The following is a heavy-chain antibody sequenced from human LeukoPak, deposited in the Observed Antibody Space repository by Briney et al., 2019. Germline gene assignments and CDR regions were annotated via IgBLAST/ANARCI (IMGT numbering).Heavy chain of an antibody. D-gene: IGHD6-19*01. CDR1: GGSFSGYY. V-gene: IGHV4-34*01. Sequence: PSETLSLTCAVYGGSFSGYYWSWLRQPPGKGLEWIGEINHSGSTNYNPSLKSRVTISVDTSKNQFSLKLSSVTAADTAVYYCASVYVGYSSGWYGGPLYYGMDVWGQGTTVTVSS. J-gene: IGHJ6*02. CDR2: INHSGST. CDR3: ASVYVGYSSGWYGGPLYYGMDV.